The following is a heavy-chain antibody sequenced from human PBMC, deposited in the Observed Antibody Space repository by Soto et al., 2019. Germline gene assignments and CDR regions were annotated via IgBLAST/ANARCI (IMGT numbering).Heavy chain of an antibody. Sequence: QVQLVESGGGLVKPGGSLRLSCEVSGLTFSDCYINWIRQAPGKGLEWISYISSSGNIINYAGFVKGRFTISRDNTKNSLYLQMTSLRVEDTAMYYCARVRFGEWGYAMDVWGQGTTVTVSS. V-gene: IGHV3-11*01. J-gene: IGHJ6*02. CDR2: ISSSGNII. CDR1: GLTFSDCY. D-gene: IGHD3-10*01. CDR3: ARVRFGEWGYAMDV.